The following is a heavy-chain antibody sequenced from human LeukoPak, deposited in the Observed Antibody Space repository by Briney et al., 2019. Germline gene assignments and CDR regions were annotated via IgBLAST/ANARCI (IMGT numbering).Heavy chain of an antibody. CDR2: MNPNGIAA. V-gene: IGHV1-8*01. J-gene: IGHJ4*02. CDR1: GYPFSIYD. Sequence: ASVKVSCKASGYPFSIYDVNWVRQAAGQGLEWLGWMNPNGIAAGYSQKFQDRVTLTMDTSTSTAYLELSSLRSEDTAVYYCARGRLSTHWGQGTLVTVSS. CDR3: ARGRLSTH. D-gene: IGHD2-2*01.